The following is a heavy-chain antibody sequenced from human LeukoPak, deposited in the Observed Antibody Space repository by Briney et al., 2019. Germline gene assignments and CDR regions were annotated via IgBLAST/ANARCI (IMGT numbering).Heavy chain of an antibody. CDR3: ATPYCSGISCLDVFNI. D-gene: IGHD2-2*01. J-gene: IGHJ3*02. CDR1: GVSISDGRYY. V-gene: IGHV4-31*03. CDR2: KYGSGSA. Sequence: SETLSLTCNVSGVSISDGRYYWAWIRQHPGKGLEWIVYKYGSGSANYNPALKSRLTISVDTPTNQFSLHLKSVTAADTAMYYCATPYCSGISCLDVFNIWGQGRMVTVSS.